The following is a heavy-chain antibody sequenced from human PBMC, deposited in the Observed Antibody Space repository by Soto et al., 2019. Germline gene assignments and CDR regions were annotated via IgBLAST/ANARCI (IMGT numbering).Heavy chain of an antibody. J-gene: IGHJ4*02. Sequence: SETLSLTCTVSGDSINNYYWNWIRQPPGKGLEWIGYISYSGSINYNPSLKSRVTVSLDTSKNQFSLKLSSVTAADTAVYYCARARYFDWLSQYYFDYWGQGMLVTVSS. D-gene: IGHD3-9*01. CDR1: GDSINNYY. CDR2: ISYSGSI. CDR3: ARARYFDWLSQYYFDY. V-gene: IGHV4-59*01.